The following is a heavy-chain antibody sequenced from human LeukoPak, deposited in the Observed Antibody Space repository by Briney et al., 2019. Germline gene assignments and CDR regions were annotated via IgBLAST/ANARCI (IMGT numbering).Heavy chain of an antibody. J-gene: IGHJ3*02. D-gene: IGHD2-15*01. CDR1: GYTFTGYY. CDR3: AREGPLCSGGSCYSRAFDI. CDR2: INPNSGGT. V-gene: IGHV1-2*02. Sequence: ASVKVSCKASGYTFTGYYMHWVRQAPGQGLEWMGWINPNSGGTNYAQKFQGRATMTRDTSISTAYMELSRLRSDDTAVYYCAREGPLCSGGSCYSRAFDIWGQGTMVTVSS.